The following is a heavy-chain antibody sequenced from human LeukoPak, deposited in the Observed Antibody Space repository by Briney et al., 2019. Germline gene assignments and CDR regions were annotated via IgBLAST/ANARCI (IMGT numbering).Heavy chain of an antibody. CDR3: ARDLARAVAAGAATGVVCLDP. Sequence: ASVKVSCKASGYTFRSYSINWVRQAPGQGLEWVGWVSPYNGNTKYAQRVQGRVTLPTDTSTSTPYTELRSLRSDDTALYYWARDLARAVAAGAATGVVCLDPWGQGTMVTVSS. D-gene: IGHD6-13*01. J-gene: IGHJ5*02. V-gene: IGHV1-18*01. CDR1: GYTFRSYS. CDR2: VSPYNGNT.